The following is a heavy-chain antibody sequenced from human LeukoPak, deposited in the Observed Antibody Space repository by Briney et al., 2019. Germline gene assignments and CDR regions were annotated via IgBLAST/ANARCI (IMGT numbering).Heavy chain of an antibody. J-gene: IGHJ4*02. D-gene: IGHD4-17*01. CDR3: ARRLPYGGYIDY. CDR1: GGSISSYY. Sequence: PSETLSLTCTVSGGSISSYYWSWIRQPPGKGLEWIGYIYYSGSTNYNPSLKSRVTISVDTSKNQFSLKLSSVTAADTAVYYCARRLPYGGYIDYWGQGTLVTVSS. CDR2: IYYSGST. V-gene: IGHV4-59*08.